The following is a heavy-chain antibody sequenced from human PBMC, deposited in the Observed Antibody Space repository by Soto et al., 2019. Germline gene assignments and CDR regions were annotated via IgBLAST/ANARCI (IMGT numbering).Heavy chain of an antibody. J-gene: IGHJ6*02. D-gene: IGHD2-2*01. Sequence: WGSLRLSCAAYGYPFSSFGSHGVRQAPVQRLEWVAVISYDGSDNWSAYSVKGLFTISRDNSKNTVYLEMNSLRAEDTSVYYCVKDHRPNMAQGALPYYFYYGLGVLGQGTTVTVSS. CDR3: VKDHRPNMAQGALPYYFYYGLGV. V-gene: IGHV3-30*18. CDR1: GYPFSSFG. CDR2: ISYDGSDN.